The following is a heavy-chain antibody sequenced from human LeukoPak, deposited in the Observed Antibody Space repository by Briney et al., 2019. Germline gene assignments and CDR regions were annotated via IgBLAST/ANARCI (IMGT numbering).Heavy chain of an antibody. CDR3: ARSLAVLRFLEWLPFDY. CDR2: IKQDGSEK. D-gene: IGHD3-3*01. J-gene: IGHJ4*02. CDR1: GFTFSSYW. Sequence: PGGSLRLSCAASGFTFSSYWMSWVRQAPGKGLEWVADIKQDGSEKYFVDSVKGRFTISRDNAKNSLYLQMNSLRAEDTAVYYCARSLAVLRFLEWLPFDYWGQGTLVTVSS. V-gene: IGHV3-7*01.